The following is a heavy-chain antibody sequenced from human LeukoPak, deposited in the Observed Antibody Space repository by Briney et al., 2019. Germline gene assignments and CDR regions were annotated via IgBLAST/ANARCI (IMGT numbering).Heavy chain of an antibody. D-gene: IGHD6-19*01. Sequence: GSLRLSCAASGFTISSYLRSWVRQPPGRGLEWIGSIYYSGSTYYNPSLKSRVTISVDTSKNQFSLKLSSVTAADTAVYYCERGGSSGWYAVYNWFDPWGQGTLVTVSS. CDR2: IYYSGST. CDR1: GFTISSYL. CDR3: ERGGSSGWYAVYNWFDP. J-gene: IGHJ5*02. V-gene: IGHV4-39*07.